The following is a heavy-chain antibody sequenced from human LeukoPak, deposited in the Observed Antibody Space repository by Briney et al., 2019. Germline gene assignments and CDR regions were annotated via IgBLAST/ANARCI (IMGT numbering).Heavy chain of an antibody. CDR3: ARDSSGWYGWFDY. CDR1: GFTFSSYW. Sequence: GGSLRLSCAASGFTFSSYWMHWVRQAPGKGLVWVSRISSDGSSTSYADSVKGRFTISRDNAKNTLYLQMNSLRAEDTAVYYCARDSSGWYGWFDYWGQGTLVTVSS. J-gene: IGHJ4*02. D-gene: IGHD6-19*01. CDR2: ISSDGSST. V-gene: IGHV3-74*01.